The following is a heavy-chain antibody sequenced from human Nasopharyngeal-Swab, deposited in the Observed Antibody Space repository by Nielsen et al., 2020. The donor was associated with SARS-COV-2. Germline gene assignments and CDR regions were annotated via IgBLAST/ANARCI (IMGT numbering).Heavy chain of an antibody. CDR3: ARDGFGESPYYYYYGMDV. Sequence: GGSLRLSCAASGFTFSNYSMNWDRQAPGKGLEWVSSISSSTSYIYYADSVKGRFTISRDNAKNSLYLQMNSLRAEDTAVYYCARDGFGESPYYYYYGMDVWGQGTTGTVSS. CDR1: GFTFSNYS. CDR2: ISSSTSYI. V-gene: IGHV3-21*01. D-gene: IGHD3-10*01. J-gene: IGHJ6*02.